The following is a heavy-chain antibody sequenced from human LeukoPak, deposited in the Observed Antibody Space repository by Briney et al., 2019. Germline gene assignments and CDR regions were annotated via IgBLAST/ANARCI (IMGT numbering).Heavy chain of an antibody. V-gene: IGHV1-18*01. CDR2: ISAYNGNT. CDR1: DYTFTNYD. Sequence: ASVKVSCKASDYTFTNYDITWVRQAPGHGLEWMGWISAYNGNTYYAQEFQGRVTITADESTSTAYMELSSLRSEDTAVYYCARARELLWFGESQQYFDYWGQGTLVTVSS. J-gene: IGHJ4*02. D-gene: IGHD3-10*01. CDR3: ARARELLWFGESQQYFDY.